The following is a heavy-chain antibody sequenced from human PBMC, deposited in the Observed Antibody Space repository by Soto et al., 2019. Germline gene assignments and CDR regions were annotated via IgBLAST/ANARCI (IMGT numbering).Heavy chain of an antibody. CDR3: ARDRGCSGGSCYGGWFDP. CDR2: IYYSGST. D-gene: IGHD2-15*01. CDR1: GGSISSGDYY. V-gene: IGHV4-30-4*01. J-gene: IGHJ5*02. Sequence: QVQLQESGPGLVKPSQTLSLTCTVSGGSISSGDYYWSWIRQPPGKGLEWIGYIYYSGSTYYNPSLKSRVTISVDTSKNQFSLKLSSVTAADTAVYYCARDRGCSGGSCYGGWFDPWGQGTLVTVSS.